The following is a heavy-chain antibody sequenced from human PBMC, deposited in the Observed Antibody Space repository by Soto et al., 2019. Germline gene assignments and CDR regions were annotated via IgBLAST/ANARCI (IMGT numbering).Heavy chain of an antibody. J-gene: IGHJ4*02. CDR1: GYTFTGYY. D-gene: IGHD6-19*01. CDR3: ASAAVTGTAGLDF. V-gene: IGHV1-2*02. Sequence: ASVKVSCKASGYTFTGYYMHWVRQAPGQGLEWMGWINPNSGGTKSAEKFQGRVTMTRDTSISTAYMELSRLTSDDTAVYYCASAAVTGTAGLDFWGQGAQVTVSS. CDR2: INPNSGGT.